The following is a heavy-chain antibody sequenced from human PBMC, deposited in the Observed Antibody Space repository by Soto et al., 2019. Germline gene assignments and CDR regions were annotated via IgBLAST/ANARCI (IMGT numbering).Heavy chain of an antibody. J-gene: IGHJ4*02. D-gene: IGHD2-15*01. Sequence: QVQLVESGGGVVQPGRSLRLSCAASGFTFSSYAMHWVRQAPGKGLEWVAVISYDGSNADSVKGRFTISRDNSKNTLYLQMNGLRADDTAVYYCAREYCSDGSCYSISLDYWGQGTLVTVSS. V-gene: IGHV3-30-3*01. CDR3: AREYCSDGSCYSISLDY. CDR2: ISYDGS. CDR1: GFTFSSYA.